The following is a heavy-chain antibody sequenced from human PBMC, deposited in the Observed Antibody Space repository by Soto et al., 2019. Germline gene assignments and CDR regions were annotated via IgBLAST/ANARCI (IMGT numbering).Heavy chain of an antibody. CDR2: ISWNSGSI. CDR3: AKDISFGVVITRGFDP. J-gene: IGHJ5*02. D-gene: IGHD3-3*01. V-gene: IGHV3-9*01. Sequence: EVQLVESGGGLVQTGRSLRLSCAASGFTFDDYAMHWVRQAPGKGLEWVSGISWNSGSIGYADSVKGRFTISRDNAKNSLYLQMNSLRAEDTALYYCAKDISFGVVITRGFDPWGQGTLVTVSS. CDR1: GFTFDDYA.